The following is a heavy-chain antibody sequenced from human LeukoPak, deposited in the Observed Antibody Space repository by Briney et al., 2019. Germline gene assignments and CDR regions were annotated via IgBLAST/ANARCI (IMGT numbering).Heavy chain of an antibody. CDR3: ARGLQGSYFSAFDI. J-gene: IGHJ3*02. V-gene: IGHV4-38-2*01. CDR2: LYHPDST. Sequence: AETLSLTCAVSGYPINSAYYWVWVRQPPGNGLEWIGSLYHPDSTYYNPSLESRVTMSVDTSRNQFSLKLSFVTASDTAVYYCARGLQGSYFSAFDIWGQGTMVTVSS. CDR1: GYPINSAYY. D-gene: IGHD1-26*01.